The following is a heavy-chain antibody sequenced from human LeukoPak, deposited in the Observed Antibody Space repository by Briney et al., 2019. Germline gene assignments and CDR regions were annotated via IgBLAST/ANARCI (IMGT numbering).Heavy chain of an antibody. CDR2: INPNSGGT. Sequence: ASVKVSCKASGYTFTGYYIHWGRQAPGQGLEWMGWINPNSGGTSYAQKFQGRVTMTRDTSITTAYMELSSLRSDDTAIFYCVRDPSSGWGFDPWAREPWSPSPQ. D-gene: IGHD6-19*01. CDR3: VRDPSSGWGFDP. CDR1: GYTFTGYY. J-gene: IGHJ5*02. V-gene: IGHV1-2*02.